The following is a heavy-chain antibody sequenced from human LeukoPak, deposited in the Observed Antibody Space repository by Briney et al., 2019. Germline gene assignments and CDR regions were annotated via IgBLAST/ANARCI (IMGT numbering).Heavy chain of an antibody. CDR1: GFTFSSYG. J-gene: IGHJ4*02. D-gene: IGHD2-15*01. Sequence: PGGSLRLSCAASGFTFSSYGMHWVRQAPGKGLEWVAFIRHDGSNKYYADSVKGRFTISRDNSKNTLYLQMSSLKAEDTAVYYCAKTHCSRGSCYPDYWGQGTLVTVSS. V-gene: IGHV3-30*02. CDR3: AKTHCSRGSCYPDY. CDR2: IRHDGSNK.